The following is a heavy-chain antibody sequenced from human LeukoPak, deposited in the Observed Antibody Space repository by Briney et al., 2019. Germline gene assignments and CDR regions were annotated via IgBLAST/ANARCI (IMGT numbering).Heavy chain of an antibody. CDR1: GYTFTVYY. D-gene: IGHD2-2*01. J-gene: IGHJ4*02. V-gene: IGHV1-2*02. Sequence: ASVKDSCMPSGYTFTVYYMHWVRQAPGQGFEWMGWINPNSGDTNYAQKFQGRVTMTRDTSISTAHMELSRLRSDDTAVYYCARANPLYCSSTTCLFDYWGQGTLVTVSS. CDR2: INPNSGDT. CDR3: ARANPLYCSSTTCLFDY.